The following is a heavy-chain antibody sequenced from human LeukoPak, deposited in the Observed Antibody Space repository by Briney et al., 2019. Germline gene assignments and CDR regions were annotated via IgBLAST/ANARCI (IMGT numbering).Heavy chain of an antibody. D-gene: IGHD2-15*01. CDR3: ARRGYCSGGDCFSNTFDI. CDR1: GYSFTNYW. V-gene: IGHV5-51*01. Sequence: GESLQISCKASGYSFTNYWIAWVRQMPGKGLEWMGIIYPGDSDTRYTPSFQGQVTISADKSITTAYLQWSSLKASDTAMYYCARRGYCSGGDCFSNTFDIWGQGTMVTVSS. CDR2: IYPGDSDT. J-gene: IGHJ3*02.